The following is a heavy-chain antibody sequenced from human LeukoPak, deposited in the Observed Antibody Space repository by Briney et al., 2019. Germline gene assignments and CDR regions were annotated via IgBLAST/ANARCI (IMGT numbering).Heavy chain of an antibody. V-gene: IGHV3-43*02. J-gene: IGHJ6*02. D-gene: IGHD4-17*01. CDR1: GFTFDDYA. Sequence: GGSLRLSCAASGFTFDDYAMHWVRQPPGKGLEWVSLISGNGGSTYYADSVKGRFTISRDNSKKSLYLQMNSLRTEDTALYYCANDLTVTTFSGMDVWAKGPRSPSP. CDR2: ISGNGGST. CDR3: ANDLTVTTFSGMDV.